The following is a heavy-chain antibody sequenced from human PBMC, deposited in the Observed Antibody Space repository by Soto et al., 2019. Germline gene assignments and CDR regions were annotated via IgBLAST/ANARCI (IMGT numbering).Heavy chain of an antibody. V-gene: IGHV1-18*01. D-gene: IGHD1-26*01. CDR1: GYTFTSYG. Sequence: QVQLVQSGAEVKKPGASVKVSCKASGYTFTSYGISWVRQAPGQGLEWMGWISAYNGNTNYAQKLQGRVTITTDTSTSTAYMELRRLRSDDTAVYYCAIEGELLLAYCYGMDVCCQVPTVTVSS. CDR3: AIEGELLLAYCYGMDV. CDR2: ISAYNGNT. J-gene: IGHJ6*02.